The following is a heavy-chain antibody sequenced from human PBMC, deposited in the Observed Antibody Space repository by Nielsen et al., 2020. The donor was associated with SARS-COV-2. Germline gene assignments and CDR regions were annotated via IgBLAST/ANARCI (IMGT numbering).Heavy chain of an antibody. CDR2: IWYDGSNK. D-gene: IGHD6-13*01. CDR3: ARDMRPGSRIAAKSH. Sequence: GGSLRLSCAASGFTFSSYGMHWVRQAPGKGLEWVAVIWYDGSNKYYADSVKGRFTISRDNSKNTLYLQMNSLRAEDTAVYYCARDMRPGSRIAAKSHWGQGTLVTVSS. V-gene: IGHV3-33*01. CDR1: GFTFSSYG. J-gene: IGHJ4*02.